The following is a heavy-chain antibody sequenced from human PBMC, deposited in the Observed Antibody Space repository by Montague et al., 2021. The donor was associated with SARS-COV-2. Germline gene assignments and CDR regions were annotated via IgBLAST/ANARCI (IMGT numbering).Heavy chain of an antibody. Sequence: SETLSLTCAVSGGSFSGYYWSWIRQPPGKGLEWIGDINHSGSTNXNPSLKSRVTISVDMSKNQFPLKLSSVTAADTAVYYCARGSGWMGNALDIWGQGTMVTVSS. CDR3: ARGSGWMGNALDI. CDR1: GGSFSGYY. CDR2: INHSGST. D-gene: IGHD6-19*01. J-gene: IGHJ3*02. V-gene: IGHV4-34*01.